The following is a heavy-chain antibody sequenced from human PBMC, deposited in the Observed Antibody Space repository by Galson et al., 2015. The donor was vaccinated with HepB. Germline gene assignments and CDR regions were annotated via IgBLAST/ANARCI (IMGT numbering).Heavy chain of an antibody. CDR2: IIPIFGTA. Sequence: SVKVSCKASGGTFSSYAISWVRQAPGQGLEWMGGIIPIFGTANYAQKFQGRVTITADESTSTAYMELSSLRSEDTAVYYCARGRGYYDFWSGYYEVRGPGYYYYGMDVWGQGTTVTVSS. D-gene: IGHD3-3*01. V-gene: IGHV1-69*13. J-gene: IGHJ6*02. CDR1: GGTFSSYA. CDR3: ARGRGYYDFWSGYYEVRGPGYYYYGMDV.